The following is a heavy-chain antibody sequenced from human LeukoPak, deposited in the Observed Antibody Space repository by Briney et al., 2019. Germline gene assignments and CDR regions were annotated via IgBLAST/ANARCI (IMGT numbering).Heavy chain of an antibody. J-gene: IGHJ4*02. CDR3: ARDLLDYDILTGTGAN. D-gene: IGHD3-9*01. Sequence: SGGSLRLSCAASGFTFSNYWMHWVRQAPGKGLVWVSRINSDGSSTNYADSVKGRFTISRDNAKNSLYLQMNSLRDEDTAVYYCARDLLDYDILTGTGANWGQGTLVTVSS. CDR1: GFTFSNYW. V-gene: IGHV3-74*01. CDR2: INSDGSST.